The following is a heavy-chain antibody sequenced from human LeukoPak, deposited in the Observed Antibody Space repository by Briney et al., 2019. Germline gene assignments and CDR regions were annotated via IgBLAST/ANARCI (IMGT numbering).Heavy chain of an antibody. CDR2: VNPNTGGT. V-gene: IGHV1-2*02. CDR1: GYTFTDYY. D-gene: IGHD2-15*01. J-gene: IGHJ4*02. Sequence: GASVKVSCKASGYTFTDYYMHWVRQAPGQGLEWMGYVNPNTGGTNFTQKFQGRVTMTRDTSISTAYMELSRLRSDDTAVYYCARGYCSGGSCLDYWGQGTLVTVSS. CDR3: ARGYCSGGSCLDY.